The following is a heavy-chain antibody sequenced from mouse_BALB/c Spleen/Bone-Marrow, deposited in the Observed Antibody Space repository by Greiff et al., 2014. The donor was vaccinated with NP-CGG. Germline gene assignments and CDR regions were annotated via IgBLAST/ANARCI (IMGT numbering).Heavy chain of an antibody. CDR3: ARHNYGYFAMDY. D-gene: IGHD1-1*01. Sequence: DVKLQESGGDLVKPGGSLKLSCATSGFTFSNYDVSWVRQTPDKRLEWVAIISSGVSYTYYPDSVKGRFTISRDNAKNTLYLQMSSLKSEDTAMYFCARHNYGYFAMDYWGQGTSVAVSS. CDR1: GFTFSNYD. CDR2: ISSGVSYT. J-gene: IGHJ4*01. V-gene: IGHV5-6*02.